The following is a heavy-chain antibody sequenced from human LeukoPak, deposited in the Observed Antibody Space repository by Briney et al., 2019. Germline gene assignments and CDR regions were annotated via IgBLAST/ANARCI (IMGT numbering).Heavy chain of an antibody. CDR2: IYDSGNT. J-gene: IGHJ4*02. V-gene: IGHV4-39*01. CDR1: GGSISSTSYY. Sequence: PSETLSLTCTVSGGSISSTSYYWGWIRQPPGKGWEWLGSIYDSGNTYYNPSLNSLVTISVDTSKNQFFLKLSSVTAAHTAVDFWAGTVGGRSFDYWGQGTLVTVSS. CDR3: AGTVGGRSFDY. D-gene: IGHD2-15*01.